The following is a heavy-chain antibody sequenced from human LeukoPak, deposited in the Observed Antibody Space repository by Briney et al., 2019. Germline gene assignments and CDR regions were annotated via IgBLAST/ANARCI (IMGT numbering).Heavy chain of an antibody. Sequence: ASVKVSCKASGYTFTSYAMHWVRQAPGQRLEWMGWINAGNGNTKYSQKFQGRVTITRDTSASTAYMELSSLRSEDTAVYYCARRVATMGHRQLDPWGQATLVTVSS. CDR3: ARRVATMGHRQLDP. D-gene: IGHD5-12*01. J-gene: IGHJ5*02. V-gene: IGHV1-3*01. CDR1: GYTFTSYA. CDR2: INAGNGNT.